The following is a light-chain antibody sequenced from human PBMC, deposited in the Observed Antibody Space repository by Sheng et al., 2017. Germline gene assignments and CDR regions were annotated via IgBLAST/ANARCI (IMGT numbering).Light chain of an antibody. CDR1: SSDVGGYNY. Sequence: SGSPGQSITISCTGTSSDVGGYNYVSWYQQHPGKAPKLMIYDVSNRPSGVSNRFSGSKSGNTASLTISGLQAEDEADYYCSSYTSSSTWVFGGGTKLTVL. CDR3: SSYTSSSTWV. CDR2: DVS. J-gene: IGLJ3*02. V-gene: IGLV2-14*03.